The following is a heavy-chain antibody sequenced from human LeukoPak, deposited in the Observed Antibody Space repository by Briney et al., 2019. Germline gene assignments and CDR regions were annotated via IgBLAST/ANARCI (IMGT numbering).Heavy chain of an antibody. CDR1: GFIFSNYW. J-gene: IGHJ6*02. Sequence: GGSLRLSCAGSGFIFSNYWTNWVRQAPGKGLEWVANINQDGSEKNYLDSVKGRFTISRDNAKDSVHLQMNSLRVEDTAIYYCARAMDVRGQGTTVTVSS. V-gene: IGHV3-7*03. CDR2: INQDGSEK. CDR3: ARAMDV.